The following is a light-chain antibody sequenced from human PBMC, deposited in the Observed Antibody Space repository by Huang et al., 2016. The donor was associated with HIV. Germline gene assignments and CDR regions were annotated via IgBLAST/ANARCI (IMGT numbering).Light chain of an antibody. J-gene: IGKJ5*01. V-gene: IGKV3-20*01. CDR3: QQYGSSPLT. Sequence: EIVLTQSPATLSLSTGEGATLSCRASQSVSSSYLAWYQQKPGQAPRLLIYGASSMATVIPDRFSGSGSGTDFTLTINRLEPEDFAVYYCQQYGSSPLTFGQGTRLDI. CDR1: QSVSSSY. CDR2: GAS.